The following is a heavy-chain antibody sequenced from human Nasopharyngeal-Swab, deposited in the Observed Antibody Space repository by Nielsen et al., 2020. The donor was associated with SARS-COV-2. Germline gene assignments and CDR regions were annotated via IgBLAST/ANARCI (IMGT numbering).Heavy chain of an antibody. CDR1: GFTFSSYA. V-gene: IGHV3-23*01. D-gene: IGHD3-10*01. J-gene: IGHJ4*02. CDR3: AKQLLWFGELLDMFDY. CDR2: ISGSGGST. Sequence: GGSLRLSCAASGFTFSSYAMSWVRQAPGKGLEWVSAISGSGGSTYYADSVKGRFTISRDNSKSTLYLQMNSLRAEDTAVYYCAKQLLWFGELLDMFDYWGQGTLVTVSS.